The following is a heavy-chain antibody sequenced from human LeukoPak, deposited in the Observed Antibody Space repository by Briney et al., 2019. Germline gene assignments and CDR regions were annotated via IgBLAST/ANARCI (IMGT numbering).Heavy chain of an antibody. Sequence: ASVKVSCKASGHTFTSYDINWVRQATGRGLEWMGWMNPNSGNTGYAQKFQGRVTITRNTSISTAYMELSSLRSEDTAVYYCARLHSSSWYLYYFDYWGQGTLVTVSS. CDR2: MNPNSGNT. CDR3: ARLHSSSWYLYYFDY. J-gene: IGHJ4*02. V-gene: IGHV1-8*03. D-gene: IGHD6-13*01. CDR1: GHTFTSYD.